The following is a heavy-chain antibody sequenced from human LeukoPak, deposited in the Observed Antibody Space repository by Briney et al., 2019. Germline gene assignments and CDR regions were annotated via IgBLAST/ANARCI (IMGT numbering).Heavy chain of an antibody. Sequence: PSETLSLTCAVYGGSFSGYYRSWIRQPPGKGLEWIGEINHSGSTNYNPSLKSRVTISVDTSKNQFSLKLSSVTAADTAVYYCAGGSSAKRPDFDYWGQGTLVTVSS. V-gene: IGHV4-34*01. CDR3: AGGSSAKRPDFDY. D-gene: IGHD6-25*01. CDR1: GGSFSGYY. J-gene: IGHJ4*02. CDR2: INHSGST.